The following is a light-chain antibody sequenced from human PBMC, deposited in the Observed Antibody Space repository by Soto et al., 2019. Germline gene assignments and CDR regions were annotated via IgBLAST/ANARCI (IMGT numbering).Light chain of an antibody. J-gene: IGKJ1*01. CDR2: DAS. V-gene: IGKV1-5*01. CDR1: QTISGW. CDR3: QHYYNYPRT. Sequence: DIQMTQSPSTLSASVGDTVTITCRASQTISGWLAWYQQRPGKAPNLLIFDASTLESGVPSRFSGSGSGTDFTLTISWLQSEDFATYYCQHYYNYPRTFGQGTKVDIK.